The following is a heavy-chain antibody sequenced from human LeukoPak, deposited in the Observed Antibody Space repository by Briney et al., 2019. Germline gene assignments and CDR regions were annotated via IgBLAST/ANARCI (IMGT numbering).Heavy chain of an antibody. D-gene: IGHD3-10*01. J-gene: IGHJ4*02. Sequence: ASMKVSCKASGYTFTSYGITWVRQAPGQGLEWMGWISGYNGNTNYAQKFQGRVTMTTDTSTSTVYMELRSLRSDDTAVYYCARDDNYGSGQPDDWGQGTLFTVSS. CDR1: GYTFTSYG. CDR2: ISGYNGNT. V-gene: IGHV1-18*01. CDR3: ARDDNYGSGQPDD.